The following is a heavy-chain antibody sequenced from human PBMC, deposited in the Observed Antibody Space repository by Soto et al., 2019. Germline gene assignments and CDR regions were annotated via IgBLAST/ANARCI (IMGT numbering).Heavy chain of an antibody. CDR1: GGSFSGYY. V-gene: IGHV4-34*01. CDR3: ARYEYCSSTRCYPFDY. J-gene: IGHJ4*02. Sequence: PSETLSLTCAVYGGSFSGYYWSWIRQPPGKGLEWIGEINHSGSTNYNPSLKSRVTISVDTSKSQFSLKLSSVTAADTAVYYCARYEYCSSTRCYPFDYWGQGTLVTVSS. CDR2: INHSGST. D-gene: IGHD2-2*01.